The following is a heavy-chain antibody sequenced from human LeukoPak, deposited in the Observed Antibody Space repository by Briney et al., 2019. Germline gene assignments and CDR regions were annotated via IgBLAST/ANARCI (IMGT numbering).Heavy chain of an antibody. CDR2: IYYSGST. Sequence: SETLSLTCTVSGGSISSYYWSWIRQPPGKGLEWIGNIYYSGSTNYNPSLKSRVTISVDTSKNQFSLKLSSVTAADTAVYYCAREGSSYYGSGSYFDWFDPWGQGTLVTVSS. J-gene: IGHJ5*02. CDR3: AREGSSYYGSGSYFDWFDP. V-gene: IGHV4-59*01. CDR1: GGSISSYY. D-gene: IGHD3-10*01.